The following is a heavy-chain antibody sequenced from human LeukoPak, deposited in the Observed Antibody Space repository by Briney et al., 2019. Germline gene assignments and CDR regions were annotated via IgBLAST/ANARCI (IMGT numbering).Heavy chain of an antibody. CDR3: ARDQVVLWLVPYYYYGMDV. Sequence: SETLSLTCTVSGGSISSYYWSWIRQPAGKGLEWIGRIYTSGSTNYNPSLKSRVTMSVDTSKNQFSLKLSSVTAADTAVYYCARDQVVLWLVPYYYYGMDVWGQGTTATVSS. D-gene: IGHD6-19*01. J-gene: IGHJ6*02. V-gene: IGHV4-4*07. CDR1: GGSISSYY. CDR2: IYTSGST.